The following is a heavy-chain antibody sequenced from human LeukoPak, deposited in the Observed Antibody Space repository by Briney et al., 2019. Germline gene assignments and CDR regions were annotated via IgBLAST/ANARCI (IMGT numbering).Heavy chain of an antibody. CDR1: GYTLTELS. J-gene: IGHJ4*02. D-gene: IGHD3-10*01. Sequence: ASVTVSCKVSGYTLTELSMHWVRQAPGKGLEWMGGFDPEDGETIYAQKFQGRVTMTEDTSTDTAYMELSSLRSEDTAVYYCARPNYGHWGFDYWGQGTLVTVSS. CDR2: FDPEDGET. V-gene: IGHV1-24*01. CDR3: ARPNYGHWGFDY.